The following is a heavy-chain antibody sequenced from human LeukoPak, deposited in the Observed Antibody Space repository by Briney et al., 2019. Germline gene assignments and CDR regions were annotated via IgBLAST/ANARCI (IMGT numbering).Heavy chain of an antibody. Sequence: PSGTLSLTCTVSGGSISSGGYYWSWIRQHPGKGLEWIGYIYYSGSTYYNPSLKSRVTISVDTSKNQFSLKLSSVTAADTAVYYCAREVVITPYYYYYGMDVWGQGTTVTVSS. CDR2: IYYSGST. CDR1: GGSISSGGYY. CDR3: AREVVITPYYYYYGMDV. J-gene: IGHJ6*02. V-gene: IGHV4-31*03. D-gene: IGHD3-22*01.